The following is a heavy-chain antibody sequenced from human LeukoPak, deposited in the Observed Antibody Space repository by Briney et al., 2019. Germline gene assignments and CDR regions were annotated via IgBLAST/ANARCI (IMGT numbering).Heavy chain of an antibody. CDR1: GFTFRDYW. V-gene: IGHV3-74*01. Sequence: GGSLRLSCTASGFTFRDYWMHWIRQTPREGLVWVSRINGDETSRAYADSVEGRFTISRDNAKNTLYLQIDSLRAEDSAVYYCATTGLLGDIPWGQGTLVTVSS. CDR2: INGDETSR. CDR3: ATTGLLGDIP. D-gene: IGHD2-21*01. J-gene: IGHJ5*02.